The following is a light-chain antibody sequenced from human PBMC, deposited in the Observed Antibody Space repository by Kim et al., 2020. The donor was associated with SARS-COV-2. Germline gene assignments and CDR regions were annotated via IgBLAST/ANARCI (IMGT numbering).Light chain of an antibody. J-gene: IGLJ1*01. CDR2: AVG. V-gene: IGLV2-14*01. CDR3: SSYIRGSTNYV. CDR1: SSDGVGYKY. Sequence: ITVSCTGTSSDGVGYKYLSWYHQHPGKAPKLVIYAVGNRPSGVSIRFSGPKSGNTASLTISGLQAEDEADYYCSSYIRGSTNYVFGTGTKVTVL.